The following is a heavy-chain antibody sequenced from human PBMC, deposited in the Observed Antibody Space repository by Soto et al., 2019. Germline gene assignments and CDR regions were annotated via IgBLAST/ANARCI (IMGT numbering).Heavy chain of an antibody. CDR1: GGSFSGYY. Sequence: PSETLSLTCAVYGGSFSGYYWSWIRQPPGKGLEWIGEINHSGSTNSNPSLKSRVTISVDTYKKQFSLKLSSVTAADQAVYYCARGATESGYSYGPELYYYGMDVWGQGNKVT. CDR3: ARGATESGYSYGPELYYYGMDV. CDR2: INHSGST. D-gene: IGHD5-18*01. V-gene: IGHV4-34*01. J-gene: IGHJ6*02.